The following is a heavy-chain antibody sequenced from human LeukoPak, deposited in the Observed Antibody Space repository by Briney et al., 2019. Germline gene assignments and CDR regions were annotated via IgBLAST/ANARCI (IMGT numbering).Heavy chain of an antibody. CDR3: AREGDWNYDSSGYYGY. Sequence: ASVKVSCQASGYTFTGYYMHWVRQAPGQGLEWMGWINPNSGGTNYAQKFQGRVTMTRDTSISTAYMELSRLRSDDTAVYYCAREGDWNYDSSGYYGYWGQGTLVTVSS. D-gene: IGHD3-22*01. V-gene: IGHV1-2*02. CDR2: INPNSGGT. J-gene: IGHJ4*02. CDR1: GYTFTGYY.